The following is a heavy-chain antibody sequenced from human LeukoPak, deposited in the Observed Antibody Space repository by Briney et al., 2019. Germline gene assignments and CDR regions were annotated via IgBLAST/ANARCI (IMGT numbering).Heavy chain of an antibody. D-gene: IGHD3-9*01. V-gene: IGHV4-39*01. J-gene: IGHJ5*02. CDR1: GGSISSSSYY. CDR2: IYYSGST. CDR3: ASTGRYFDLIWSDP. Sequence: PSETLSLTCTVSGGSISSSSYYWGWIRQPPGKGLEWIGSIYYSGSTYYNPSLKSRVTISVDTSKNQFSLKLSSVTAADTAVYYCASTGRYFDLIWSDPWGQGTLVTVSS.